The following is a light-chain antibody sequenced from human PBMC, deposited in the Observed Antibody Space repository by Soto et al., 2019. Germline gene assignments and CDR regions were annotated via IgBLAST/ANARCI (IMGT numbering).Light chain of an antibody. CDR1: QTISRW. V-gene: IGKV1-5*01. Sequence: DIQITQSPSTLSASVGGTVTITCRASQTISRWLAWYQQKPGKAPRLLIYTASTLESGDPSRLSASGSGTEFTLTISSLHPDDFATYYCQEYNNYWTFGQGTKVDIK. CDR2: TAS. CDR3: QEYNNYWT. J-gene: IGKJ1*01.